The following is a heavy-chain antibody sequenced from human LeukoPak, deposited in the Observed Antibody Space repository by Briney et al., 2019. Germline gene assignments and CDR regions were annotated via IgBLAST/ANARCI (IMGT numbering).Heavy chain of an antibody. Sequence: PSETLSLTCAVSGYSISSGYYWGWIRQPPGKGLEWIGSIYHSGSTYYNPSLKSRVTISVDTSKNQFSLQLSSVTAADTAVYYCARLYCSSTSCYPYDAFDIWGQGTMVTVSS. CDR1: GYSISSGYY. V-gene: IGHV4-38-2*01. D-gene: IGHD2-2*01. J-gene: IGHJ3*02. CDR2: IYHSGST. CDR3: ARLYCSSTSCYPYDAFDI.